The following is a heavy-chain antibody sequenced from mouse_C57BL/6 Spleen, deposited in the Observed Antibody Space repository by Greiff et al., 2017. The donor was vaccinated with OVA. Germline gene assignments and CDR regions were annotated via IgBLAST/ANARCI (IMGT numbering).Heavy chain of an antibody. CDR2: IDPNSGGT. CDR1: GYTFTSYW. J-gene: IGHJ1*03. CDR3: ARYEVLRYGGYFDV. D-gene: IGHD1-1*01. V-gene: IGHV1-72*01. Sequence: LQQPGAELVKPGASVKLSCKASGYTFTSYWMHWVKQRPGRGLEWIGRIDPNSGGTKYNEKFKSKATLTVDKPSSTAYMQLSSLTAEDSAVYYCARYEVLRYGGYFDVWGTGTTVTVSS.